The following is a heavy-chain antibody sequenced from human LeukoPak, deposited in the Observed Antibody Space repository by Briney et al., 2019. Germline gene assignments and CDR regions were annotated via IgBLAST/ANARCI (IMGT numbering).Heavy chain of an antibody. D-gene: IGHD3-9*01. CDR3: ARQRGDILTGYYMPRGFDY. J-gene: IGHJ4*02. Sequence: GGSLRLSCAASGFIFTDYGMHWVRQAPGKGLEWVSYISSSGSTIYYADSVKGRFTISRDNAKNPLYLQMNSLRAEDTAVYYCARQRGDILTGYYMPRGFDYWGQGTLVTVSS. CDR2: ISSSGSTI. CDR1: GFIFTDYG. V-gene: IGHV3-48*04.